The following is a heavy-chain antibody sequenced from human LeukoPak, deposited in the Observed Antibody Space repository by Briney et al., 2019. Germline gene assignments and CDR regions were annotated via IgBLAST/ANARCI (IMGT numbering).Heavy chain of an antibody. Sequence: SETLSLTCTVSGGSISSYYWSWIRQPPGKGLEWIGYIYYSGSTNYNPSLKSRVTISVDTSKNQLSLKLSSVTAADTAVYYCASTDRITIFGVVSDWGQGTLVTVSS. CDR2: IYYSGST. V-gene: IGHV4-59*08. J-gene: IGHJ4*02. D-gene: IGHD3-3*01. CDR1: GGSISSYY. CDR3: ASTDRITIFGVVSD.